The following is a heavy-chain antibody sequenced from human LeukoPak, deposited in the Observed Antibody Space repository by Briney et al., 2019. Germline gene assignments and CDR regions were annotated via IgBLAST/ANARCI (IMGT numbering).Heavy chain of an antibody. CDR1: GDSMSNYY. Sequence: SETLSLTCTVSGDSMSNYYWSWIRQRPGKGLECIGYIYYSGSTNYHPSLKSRVTISVDTSKSQFSLKLSSVTAADTALYYCARVSNSDSRGCYWGFDFWGQGTLVTVSS. J-gene: IGHJ4*02. V-gene: IGHV4-59*08. D-gene: IGHD3-22*01. CDR2: IYYSGST. CDR3: ARVSNSDSRGCYWGFDF.